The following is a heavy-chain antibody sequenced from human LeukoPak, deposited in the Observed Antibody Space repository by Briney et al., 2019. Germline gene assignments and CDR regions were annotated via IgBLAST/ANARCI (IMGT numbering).Heavy chain of an antibody. CDR1: GYSISNGYY. D-gene: IGHD3/OR15-3a*01. CDR2: IYPSGST. V-gene: IGHV4-38-2*02. CDR3: ARQTGSGLFILP. Sequence: SETLSLTCTVSGYSISNGYYWGWIRQPPGTGLEWIGSIYPSGSTFYNPSLKSQVSISIDTSKNQFSLRLTSVTAADTAVYYCARQTGSGLFILPGGQGTLVTVSS. J-gene: IGHJ4*02.